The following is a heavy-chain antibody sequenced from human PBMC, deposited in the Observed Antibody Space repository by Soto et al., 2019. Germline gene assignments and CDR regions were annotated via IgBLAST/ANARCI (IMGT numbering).Heavy chain of an antibody. Sequence: ASVKVSCKASGSTFTSYGISWVRQAPGQGLEWMGWISAYNGNTNYAQKLQGRVTMTTDTSTSTAYMELRSLRSDDTAVYYCARGLNSYYDFWSGYSHWFDPWGQGTLVTVSS. CDR2: ISAYNGNT. J-gene: IGHJ5*02. CDR3: ARGLNSYYDFWSGYSHWFDP. V-gene: IGHV1-18*01. D-gene: IGHD3-3*01. CDR1: GSTFTSYG.